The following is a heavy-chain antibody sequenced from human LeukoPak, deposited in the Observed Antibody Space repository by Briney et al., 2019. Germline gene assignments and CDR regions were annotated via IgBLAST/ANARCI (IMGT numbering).Heavy chain of an antibody. CDR1: GFTFDDYG. Sequence: GGSLRLSCAASGFTFDDYGMSWVRQAPGKGLEWVSTISGSGDNTYYADSVKGRFTISRDNSKNTLYLQMNSLRAEDTAVYYCARDTGGRFDYWGQGTLVTVSS. CDR3: ARDTGGRFDY. V-gene: IGHV3-23*01. J-gene: IGHJ4*02. CDR2: ISGSGDNT. D-gene: IGHD1-14*01.